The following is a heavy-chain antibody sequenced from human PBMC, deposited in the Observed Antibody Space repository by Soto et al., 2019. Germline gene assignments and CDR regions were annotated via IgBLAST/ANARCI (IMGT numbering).Heavy chain of an antibody. J-gene: IGHJ5*02. CDR2: TYYRSKWYN. V-gene: IGHV6-1*01. D-gene: IGHD6-13*01. Sequence: SQTLSLTCAISGDSVSSNSAAWNWIRQSPSRGLEWLGRTYYRSKWYNDYTVSVKSRITINPDTSKNQFSLQLNSVTPEDSAVYYCATSSWYPINWFDPWGQGTLVTVSS. CDR3: ATSSWYPINWFDP. CDR1: GDSVSSNSAA.